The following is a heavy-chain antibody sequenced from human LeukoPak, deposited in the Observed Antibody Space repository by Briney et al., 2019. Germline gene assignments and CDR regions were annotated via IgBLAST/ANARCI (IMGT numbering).Heavy chain of an antibody. V-gene: IGHV4-61*02. Sequence: SETLSLTCTVSGGSISSGSYYWSWIRQPAGKGLEWIGRIYTSGSTNYNPSLKSRVTMSVDTSKNQFSLKLSSVTAADTAVYYCARDLLVVPAAIKNYYYYYMDVWGKGTTVTVSS. D-gene: IGHD2-2*02. CDR1: GGSISSGSYY. J-gene: IGHJ6*03. CDR2: IYTSGST. CDR3: ARDLLVVPAAIKNYYYYYMDV.